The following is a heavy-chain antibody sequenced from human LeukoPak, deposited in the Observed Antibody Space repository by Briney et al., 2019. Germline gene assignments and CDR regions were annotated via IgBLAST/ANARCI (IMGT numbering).Heavy chain of an antibody. V-gene: IGHV3-72*01. CDR2: SRNKANSYTR. J-gene: IGHJ4*02. CDR3: SRPNDC. CDR1: GFTFSDYY. Sequence: PGGSLRLPCAASGFTFSDYYLDWVRQAPGKGLEWVGRSRNKANSYTRDYAASVKGRFTISRDDSKNSLYLQMNSLKSEDTAVYYCSRPNDCWGQGTLVTVSS.